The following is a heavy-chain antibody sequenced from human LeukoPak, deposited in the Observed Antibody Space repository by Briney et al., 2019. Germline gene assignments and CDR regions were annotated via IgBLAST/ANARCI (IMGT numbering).Heavy chain of an antibody. CDR2: IIPIFGTA. J-gene: IGHJ3*02. V-gene: IGHV1-69*01. Sequence: ASVKVSCKASGGTFSSYAISWVRQAPGQGLEWMGGIIPIFGTANYAQKFQGRVTITADESTSTAYMELSSLRSEDPAVYYCALEELRGAFDIWGQGTMVTVSS. D-gene: IGHD1-7*01. CDR3: ALEELRGAFDI. CDR1: GGTFSSYA.